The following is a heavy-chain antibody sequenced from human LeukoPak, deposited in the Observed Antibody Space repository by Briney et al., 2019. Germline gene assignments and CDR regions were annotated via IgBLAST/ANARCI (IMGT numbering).Heavy chain of an antibody. V-gene: IGHV4-61*09. CDR3: GRGNYRGNTRFHGYYYMDV. D-gene: IGHD2-2*01. CDR1: SVSVSSGTYY. Sequence: NPSETLSLTCTVSSVSVSSGTYYWTWIRQPAGKGLEWIGHIYSGGSTNYNPSLKSRVTISTDTSKTQFSLMLSSVTAADTAVYYCGRGNYRGNTRFHGYYYMDVWGKGATVTVSS. CDR2: IYSGGST. J-gene: IGHJ6*03.